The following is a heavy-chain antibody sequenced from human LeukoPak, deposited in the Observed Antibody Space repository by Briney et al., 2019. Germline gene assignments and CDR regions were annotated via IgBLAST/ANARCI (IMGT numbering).Heavy chain of an antibody. D-gene: IGHD5-18*01. V-gene: IGHV4-39*01. CDR3: ARIPGYGRYYYYMDV. Sequence: SETLSLTCTVSGGSISSSSYYWGWIRQPPGKGLEWIGSIYYSGSTYYNPSLKSRVTISVDTSKNQFSLKLSSVTAADTAVYYCARIPGYGRYYYYMDVWGKGTTATVSS. J-gene: IGHJ6*03. CDR1: GGSISSSSYY. CDR2: IYYSGST.